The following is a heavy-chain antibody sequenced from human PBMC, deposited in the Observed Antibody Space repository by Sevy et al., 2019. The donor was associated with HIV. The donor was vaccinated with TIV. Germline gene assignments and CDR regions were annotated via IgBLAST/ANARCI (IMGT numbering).Heavy chain of an antibody. D-gene: IGHD3-10*01. CDR3: AKVGYYGSGRGGYGMDV. CDR2: IGGSGGST. Sequence: GGSLRLSCAASGFTFSSYAMSWVRQAPGKGLEWVSAIGGSGGSTYYADSVKGRFTISRDNSKNTLYLQMNSLRAEDTAVYYCAKVGYYGSGRGGYGMDVWGQGTTVTVSS. CDR1: GFTFSSYA. J-gene: IGHJ6*02. V-gene: IGHV3-23*01.